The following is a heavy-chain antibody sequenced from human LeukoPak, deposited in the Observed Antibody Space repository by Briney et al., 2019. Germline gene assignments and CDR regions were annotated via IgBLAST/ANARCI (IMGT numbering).Heavy chain of an antibody. Sequence: KPSGTLSLTCAVYGSSFHNYYWTWIRQPPGKRLEWLGEIGHSGGTNYNPSLNSRVTISLDTSKNQFSLRLTSVTAADTAVYYCARSGTYQHSSAYDYWGQGNLVTVSS. CDR2: IGHSGGT. V-gene: IGHV4-34*01. CDR1: GSSFHNYY. CDR3: ARSGTYQHSSAYDY. J-gene: IGHJ4*01. D-gene: IGHD3-10*01.